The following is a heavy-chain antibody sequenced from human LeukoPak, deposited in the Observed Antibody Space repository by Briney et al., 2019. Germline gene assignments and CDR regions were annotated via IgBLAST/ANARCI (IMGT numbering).Heavy chain of an antibody. V-gene: IGHV4-59*01. J-gene: IGHJ6*03. CDR2: IYYTGIT. D-gene: IGHD3-10*01. Sequence: SETLSLTCTVSGGSINTYYWNWIPQPPGKGREWMGYIYYTGITNSDPSLKSRVTMSVDTSKNQVSLKLSSVPAADTAVYYCARADYSSSGSLSIYHTYYYIDVWGKGTTVTVSS. CDR1: GGSINTYY. CDR3: ARADYSSSGSLSIYHTYYYIDV.